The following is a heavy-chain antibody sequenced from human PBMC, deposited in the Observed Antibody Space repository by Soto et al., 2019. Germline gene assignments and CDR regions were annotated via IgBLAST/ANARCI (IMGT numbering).Heavy chain of an antibody. J-gene: IGHJ4*02. D-gene: IGHD6-13*01. CDR1: GYSISSGYY. Sequence: XETLSLTCAVSGYSISSGYYWCCIRQPPGKGLEWIGSIYHSGSTYYNPSLKSRVTISVDTSKNQFSLKLSSVTAADTAVYYCARSGYSSSWDHFDYWGQGTLVTVSS. V-gene: IGHV4-38-2*01. CDR3: ARSGYSSSWDHFDY. CDR2: IYHSGST.